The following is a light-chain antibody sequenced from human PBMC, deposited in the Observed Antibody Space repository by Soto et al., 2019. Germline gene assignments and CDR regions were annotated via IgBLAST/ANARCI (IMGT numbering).Light chain of an antibody. CDR2: DVR. CDR3: SSYTSSSTVI. J-gene: IGLJ2*01. Sequence: QSVLTQPASVSGSPGQSITISCTGTSSDIGGYNYISWYQQLPGKAPKFIIYDVRNRPSGVSNRFSGSRSGNTASLTISGLQAEDEADYYCSSYTSSSTVIFGGETNLTVL. CDR1: SSDIGGYNY. V-gene: IGLV2-14*01.